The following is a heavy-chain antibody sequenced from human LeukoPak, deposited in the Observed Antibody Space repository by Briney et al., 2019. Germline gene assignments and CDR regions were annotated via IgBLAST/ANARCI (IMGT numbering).Heavy chain of an antibody. CDR2: MGGVGDRT. CDR1: GFTFTPYA. V-gene: IGHV3-23*01. D-gene: IGHD6-19*01. J-gene: IGHJ4*02. CDR3: AKASRQAAVASPLDY. Sequence: PGGSLRLSCAASGFTFTPYAMSWVRQAPGKGLEWVAGMGGVGDRTYYADSVKGRFTISRDNSKDTLFLQMNSLKAEDTAVYYCAKASRQAAVASPLDYWGQGTLVTVSS.